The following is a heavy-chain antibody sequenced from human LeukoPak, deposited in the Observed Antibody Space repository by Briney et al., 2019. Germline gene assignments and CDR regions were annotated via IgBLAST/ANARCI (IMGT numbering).Heavy chain of an antibody. V-gene: IGHV3-33*01. D-gene: IGHD6-13*01. CDR1: GFTFSSYG. CDR3: ARERYSASFDS. J-gene: IGHJ4*02. Sequence: GGSLRLSCAASGFTFSSYGMHWVRQAPGKGLEWVAVMWFDGSNIYYADSVKGRFTISRDNSKNTLYLQMNSLRVEDTAVYYCARERYSASFDSWGQGTLVTVSS. CDR2: MWFDGSNI.